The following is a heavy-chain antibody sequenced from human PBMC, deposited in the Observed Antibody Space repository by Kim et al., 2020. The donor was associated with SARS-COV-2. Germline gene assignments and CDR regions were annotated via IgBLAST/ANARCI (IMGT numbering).Heavy chain of an antibody. CDR3: ARALMVRGAGAFDI. D-gene: IGHD3-10*01. J-gene: IGHJ3*02. V-gene: IGHV3-7*01. Sequence: VDSVKGRFTISRDNAKNSLYLQMNSLRAEDTAVYYCARALMVRGAGAFDIWGQGTMVTVSS.